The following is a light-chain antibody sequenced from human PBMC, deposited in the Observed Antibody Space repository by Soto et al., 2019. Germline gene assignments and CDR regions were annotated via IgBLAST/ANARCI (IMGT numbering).Light chain of an antibody. V-gene: IGKV1-5*01. J-gene: IGKJ1*01. CDR2: DAS. Sequence: DIHMTQSPSTLSSSFGDRVTITFLASQTVNTWLAWYQQKPGKAPKVLIFDASSLKTGVPSRFSGSGSGTEFTLTISNLQPDDFATYYCQQYDSYSSGPFGQGTKVDIK. CDR1: QTVNTW. CDR3: QQYDSYSSGP.